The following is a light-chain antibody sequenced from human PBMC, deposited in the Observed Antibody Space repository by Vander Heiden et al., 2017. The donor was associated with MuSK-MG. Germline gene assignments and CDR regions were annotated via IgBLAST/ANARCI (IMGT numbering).Light chain of an antibody. V-gene: IGKV1-5*01. J-gene: IGKJ3*01. CDR1: QSISSW. Sequence: DIQMTQSPSTLPASVGDRVTITCRASQSISSWLAWYQQKPGKAPKLLIYDASSLESGVPSRFSGSGSGTEFTLTISSLQPDDFATYYCQQYNSYPFTFGPGTKVEIK. CDR2: DAS. CDR3: QQYNSYPFT.